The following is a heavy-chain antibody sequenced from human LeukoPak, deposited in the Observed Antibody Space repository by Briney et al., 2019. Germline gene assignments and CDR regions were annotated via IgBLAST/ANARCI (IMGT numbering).Heavy chain of an antibody. V-gene: IGHV3-30*14. CDR1: GFTFSSYA. CDR3: AREVRDTWNLYYYYYYGMDV. J-gene: IGHJ6*02. D-gene: IGHD3-10*01. Sequence: GGSLRLSCAASGFTFSSYAIHWVRQAPGKGLEWVAVISYDGSNKYYADSVKGRFTISRDNSKNTLYLQMNSLRAEDTAVYYCAREVRDTWNLYYYYYYGMDVWGQGTTVTVSS. CDR2: ISYDGSNK.